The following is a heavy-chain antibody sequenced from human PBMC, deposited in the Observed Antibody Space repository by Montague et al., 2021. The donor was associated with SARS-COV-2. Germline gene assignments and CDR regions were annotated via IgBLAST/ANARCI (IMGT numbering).Heavy chain of an antibody. CDR1: GDSVSRNNPA. J-gene: IGHJ2*01. CDR3: ARAYCGGDCYFYWYFDL. D-gene: IGHD2-21*02. Sequence: CAISGDSVSRNNPARNWIRQSPSRGLEWLGRTYYRSKWYKDYAVSVKSRVIINPDTSNNRISLQLNSVTPEDTAVYYCARAYCGGDCYFYWYFDLWGRGTLVTVSS. V-gene: IGHV6-1*01. CDR2: TYYRSKWYK.